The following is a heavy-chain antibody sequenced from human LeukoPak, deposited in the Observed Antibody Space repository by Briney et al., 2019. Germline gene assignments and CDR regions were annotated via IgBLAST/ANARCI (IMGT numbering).Heavy chain of an antibody. Sequence: SETLSLTCAVSGVSFDDYYWAWVRQTPGKGLEWIGEINHSGYTNDSPSLKSRVTLSIDTSKNQFSLKLSSVTAADTAAYYCARYGQKGSSSLFDYWGQGTLVTVSS. CDR1: GVSFDDYY. V-gene: IGHV4-34*10. CDR2: INHSGYT. D-gene: IGHD6-6*01. J-gene: IGHJ4*02. CDR3: ARYGQKGSSSLFDY.